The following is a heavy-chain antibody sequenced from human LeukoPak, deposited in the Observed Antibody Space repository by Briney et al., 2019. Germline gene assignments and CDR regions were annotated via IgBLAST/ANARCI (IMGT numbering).Heavy chain of an antibody. V-gene: IGHV4-38-2*02. Sequence: TSETLSLTCTVSGYSISSGYYWGWIRQPPGKGLEWIGSIYHSGSTYYNPSLKSRVTISVDTSKNQFSLKLSSVTAADTAVYYCARRVARGIGFYYYYYMDVWGKGTTVTVSS. CDR2: IYHSGST. J-gene: IGHJ6*03. CDR3: ARRVARGIGFYYYYYMDV. D-gene: IGHD2-15*01. CDR1: GYSISSGYY.